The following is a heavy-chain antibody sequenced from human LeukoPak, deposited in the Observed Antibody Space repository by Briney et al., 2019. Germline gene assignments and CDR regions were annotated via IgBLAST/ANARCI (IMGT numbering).Heavy chain of an antibody. CDR2: IIPIFGTA. CDR3: ARDEGTYYYDSSGYNNWFDP. J-gene: IGHJ5*02. CDR1: GGTFSSYA. V-gene: IGHV1-69*05. D-gene: IGHD3-22*01. Sequence: SVKVSCKASGGTFSSYAISWVRQAPGQGLEWMGGIIPIFGTANYAQKFQGRVTITTDESTSTAYMELSSLRSEDTAVYYCARDEGTYYYDSSGYNNWFDPWGQGTLVTVSS.